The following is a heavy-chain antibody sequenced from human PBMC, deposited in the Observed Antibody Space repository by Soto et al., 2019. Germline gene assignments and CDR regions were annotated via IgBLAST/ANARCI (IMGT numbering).Heavy chain of an antibody. CDR3: ASRYTGSYDY. V-gene: IGHV3-72*01. CDR1: GFTFSDHY. J-gene: IGHJ4*02. Sequence: LRLSCVVSGFTFSDHYMDWVRQAPGKGLGWVGRSRNKANSYTTEYAASVKGRFTVSRDDSKNSLYLQMNSLKTEDTAVYYCASRYTGSYDYWGQGTLVTVSS. CDR2: SRNKANSYTT. D-gene: IGHD1-26*01.